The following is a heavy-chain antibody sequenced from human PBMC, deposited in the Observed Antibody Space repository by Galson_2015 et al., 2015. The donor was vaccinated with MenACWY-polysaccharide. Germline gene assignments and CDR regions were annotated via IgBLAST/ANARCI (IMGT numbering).Heavy chain of an antibody. CDR2: IRSSSSYI. D-gene: IGHD5-24*01. V-gene: IGHV3-21*01. CDR3: ARDGMAMATIPFDY. Sequence: LRLSCAASGFTVRSYPMNWVRQAPGKGLEWVSSIRSSSSYIYYADSVRGRFTISRDNAKNSLYLQMNSVRAEDTAVYYCARDGMAMATIPFDYWGQGTLVTVSS. CDR1: GFTVRSYP. J-gene: IGHJ4*02.